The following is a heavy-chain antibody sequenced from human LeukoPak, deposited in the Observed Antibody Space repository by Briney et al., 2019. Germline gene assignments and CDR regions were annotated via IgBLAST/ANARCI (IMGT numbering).Heavy chain of an antibody. Sequence: HPGGSLRLSCAASGFAFNKYWMSWVRQPPGKGLEWVANMNEDGSEINYVDSVKGRFTISRDNAQDSLYLQMSSLTAEDTAVYYCARDRGYSNFDYWGQGTLLTVSS. CDR1: GFAFNKYW. J-gene: IGHJ4*02. V-gene: IGHV3-7*01. D-gene: IGHD4-11*01. CDR2: MNEDGSEI. CDR3: ARDRGYSNFDY.